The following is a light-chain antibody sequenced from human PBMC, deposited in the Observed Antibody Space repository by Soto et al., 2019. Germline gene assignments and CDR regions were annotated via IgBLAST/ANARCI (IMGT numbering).Light chain of an antibody. CDR2: RNN. CDR1: SSNIGSNY. V-gene: IGLV1-47*01. CDR3: AAWDDSLSGVV. Sequence: QSVLTQPPSASGTPGQRVTISCSGSSSNIGSNYVFWYQHLPGTAPKLLIYRNNQRPSGVPGRFSCSKSGTSASLAISGLRSEDETDYYCAAWDDSLSGVVFGGGTKLTVL. J-gene: IGLJ2*01.